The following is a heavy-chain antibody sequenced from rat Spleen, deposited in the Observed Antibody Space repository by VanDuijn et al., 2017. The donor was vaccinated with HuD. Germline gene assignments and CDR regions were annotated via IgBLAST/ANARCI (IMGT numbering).Heavy chain of an antibody. CDR3: TTHYPGMGYFDY. Sequence: EVQLAESGGGLVQPGRSMKLSCTALGFTFSNYYMAWVRQAPTKGLEWVASISNGGGSTYYRDSVKGRFTISRDNAKSTLYLQMDSLRSEDTATYYCTTHYPGMGYFDYWGQGVMVTVSS. D-gene: IGHD1-4*01. CDR1: GFTFSNYY. J-gene: IGHJ2*01. V-gene: IGHV5-25*01. CDR2: ISNGGGST.